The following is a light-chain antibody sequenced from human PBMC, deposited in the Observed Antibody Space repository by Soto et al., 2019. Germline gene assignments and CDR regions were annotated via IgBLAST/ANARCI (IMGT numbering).Light chain of an antibody. CDR2: DVS. CDR3: SSYTISSTLPVV. CDR1: SSDVGGYNY. J-gene: IGLJ2*01. Sequence: QSALTQPASVSGSPGQSITISCTGTSSDVGGYNYVSWYQQHPGKAPKLMIYDVSNRPSGVSNRFSGSKSGNTASLTISGLQAEDEADYYCSSYTISSTLPVVFGGGTKLTVL. V-gene: IGLV2-14*03.